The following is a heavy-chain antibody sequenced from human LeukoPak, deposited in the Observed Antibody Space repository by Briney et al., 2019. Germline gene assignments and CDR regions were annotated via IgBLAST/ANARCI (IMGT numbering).Heavy chain of an antibody. J-gene: IGHJ4*02. CDR2: INPSSGDT. V-gene: IGHV1-2*06. Sequence: ASVKVSCKASAYTFTDYYVHWVRQAPGQGLEWMGQINPSSGDTNYAQNFQGRVTMTRDTSISTAYMELSRLRSDDTAVCYCATTSGYFYYWGQGTLVTVSS. CDR1: AYTFTDYY. CDR3: ATTSGYFYY. D-gene: IGHD1-26*01.